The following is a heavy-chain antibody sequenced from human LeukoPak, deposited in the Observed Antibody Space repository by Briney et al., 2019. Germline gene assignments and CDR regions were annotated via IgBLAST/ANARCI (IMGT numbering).Heavy chain of an antibody. CDR3: AREDGGATAVYFDL. Sequence: PSETLSLTCTVSGGSISSSSYYWGWIRQPPGKGLEWIGSIYYSGSTNYNPSLKSRVTMSVDTSKNQFSLKLSSVTAADTAVYYCAREDGGATAVYFDLWGRGTLVTVSS. D-gene: IGHD1-26*01. CDR2: IYYSGST. V-gene: IGHV4-39*07. CDR1: GGSISSSSYY. J-gene: IGHJ2*01.